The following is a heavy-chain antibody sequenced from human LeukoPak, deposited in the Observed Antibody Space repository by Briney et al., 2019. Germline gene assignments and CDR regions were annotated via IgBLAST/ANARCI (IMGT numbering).Heavy chain of an antibody. CDR1: GGSISSYS. CDR2: IYYSGST. CDR3: ARGMTTGPDP. J-gene: IGHJ5*02. D-gene: IGHD4-17*01. Sequence: SETLSLTCTVSGGSISSYSWSWIQQPPGKGLEWIGYIYYSGSTNYNASLKSRLTISVDTSKNQFSLNLSSVTAADTAVYYCARGMTTGPDPWGQGTLVTVSS. V-gene: IGHV4-59*08.